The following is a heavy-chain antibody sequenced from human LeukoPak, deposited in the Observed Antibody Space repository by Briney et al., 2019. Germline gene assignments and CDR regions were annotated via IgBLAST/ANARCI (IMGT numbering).Heavy chain of an antibody. V-gene: IGHV4-34*01. CDR3: ARGFHRLDAYYYDSSGYFLY. CDR2: IYYSGST. D-gene: IGHD3-22*01. Sequence: PSETLSLTCAVYGGSFSGYYWSWIRQPPGKGLEWIGSIYYSGSTYYNPSLKSRVTISVDTSKNQFSLKLSSVTAADTAVYYCARGFHRLDAYYYDSSGYFLYWGQGTLVTVSS. J-gene: IGHJ4*02. CDR1: GGSFSGYY.